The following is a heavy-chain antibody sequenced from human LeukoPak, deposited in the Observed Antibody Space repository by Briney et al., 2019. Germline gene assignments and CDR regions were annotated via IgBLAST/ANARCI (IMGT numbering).Heavy chain of an antibody. V-gene: IGHV1-46*01. CDR2: INPSGGST. Sequence: ASVKVSCKASGYTFTSYYMHWVRQAPGQGLEWMGIINPSGGSTSYAQKFQGRVTMTRDTSTSTVYMELSSLRSEDTAVYYCAKQPAKYNWFDPWGQGTLVTVSS. J-gene: IGHJ5*02. CDR1: GYTFTSYY. CDR3: AKQPAKYNWFDP. D-gene: IGHD6-13*01.